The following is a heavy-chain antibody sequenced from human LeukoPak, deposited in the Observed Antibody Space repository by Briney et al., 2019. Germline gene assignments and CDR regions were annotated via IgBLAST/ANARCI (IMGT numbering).Heavy chain of an antibody. Sequence: SETLSLTCTVSGGSISSYYWSWIPQPPGKGLEWIGYIYYSGSTNYNPSLKSRVTISVDTSKNQFSLKLSSVTAADTGVYYCARHAYDSSGYYPSSFDYWGQGTLVTVSS. V-gene: IGHV4-59*08. CDR1: GGSISSYY. CDR2: IYYSGST. J-gene: IGHJ4*02. D-gene: IGHD3-22*01. CDR3: ARHAYDSSGYYPSSFDY.